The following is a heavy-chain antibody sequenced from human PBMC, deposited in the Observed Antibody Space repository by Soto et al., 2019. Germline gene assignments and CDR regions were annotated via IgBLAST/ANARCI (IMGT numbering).Heavy chain of an antibody. V-gene: IGHV4-39*01. Sequence: SETLSLTCTVSGGSISSSSYYWGWIRQPPGKGLEWIGSIYYSGSTYYNQSLKNRVTISVDTSKNQYSLKLSTMTAADTAVYYCARRLYYDSSGFEGGGMDVWGQGTTVT. CDR1: GGSISSSSYY. D-gene: IGHD3-22*01. J-gene: IGHJ6*02. CDR2: IYYSGST. CDR3: ARRLYYDSSGFEGGGMDV.